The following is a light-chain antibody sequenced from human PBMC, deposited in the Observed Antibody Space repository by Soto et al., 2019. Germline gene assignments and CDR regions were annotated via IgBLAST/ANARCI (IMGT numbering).Light chain of an antibody. Sequence: EIVMTQSPATLSVSPGERATLSCRASQSVSSNLAWYQQKPGQAPRLLIFGASRRATGIPDRLSGSGSGTDFTFTISRLEPEDFAVYYCQQYGSSPRTFGQGTKVDIK. CDR2: GAS. J-gene: IGKJ1*01. CDR3: QQYGSSPRT. CDR1: QSVSSN. V-gene: IGKV3-20*01.